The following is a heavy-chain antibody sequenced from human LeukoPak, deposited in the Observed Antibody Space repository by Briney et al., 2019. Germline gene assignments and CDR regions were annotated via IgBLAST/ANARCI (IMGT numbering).Heavy chain of an antibody. CDR3: AKDQSITIFGVVTFDY. V-gene: IGHV3-23*01. CDR1: GFTFSKYA. Sequence: GGSLRLSCAASGFTFSKYAMTWVRQAPGKGLEWVSSISGSGGNTYYGDSVKGRFTISRDDSTNMLYLQMTSLRAEDTAVYYCAKDQSITIFGVVTFDYWGQGTLVTVSS. J-gene: IGHJ4*02. CDR2: ISGSGGNT. D-gene: IGHD3-3*01.